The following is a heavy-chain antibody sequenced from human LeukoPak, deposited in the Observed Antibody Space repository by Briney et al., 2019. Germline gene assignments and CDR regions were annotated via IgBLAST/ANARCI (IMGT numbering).Heavy chain of an antibody. CDR1: GGSISSYY. J-gene: IGHJ6*03. V-gene: IGHV4-59*01. D-gene: IGHD5-24*01. CDR3: ARGATRYYYYYYMGV. Sequence: SETLSLTCTVSGGSISSYYWSWIRQPPGKGLEWIGYIYYSGSTNYNPSLKSRVTISVDTSKNQFSLKLSSVTDADTAVYYCARGATRYYYYYYMGVWGKGTTVTVSS. CDR2: IYYSGST.